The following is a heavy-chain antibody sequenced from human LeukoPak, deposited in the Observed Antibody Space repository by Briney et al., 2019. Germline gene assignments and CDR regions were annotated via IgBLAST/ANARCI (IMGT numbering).Heavy chain of an antibody. CDR3: ARGDGYNSDYYYYYMDV. CDR1: GGAISSYY. Sequence: SETLSLTCTVSGGAISSYYWSWIRQPPGKGLEWIGYIYYSGSTNYNPSLKSRVTISVDTYKSQFSLKLSSVTAADTAVYYCARGDGYNSDYYYYYMDVWGKGTTVTVSS. J-gene: IGHJ6*03. V-gene: IGHV4-59*01. CDR2: IYYSGST. D-gene: IGHD5-24*01.